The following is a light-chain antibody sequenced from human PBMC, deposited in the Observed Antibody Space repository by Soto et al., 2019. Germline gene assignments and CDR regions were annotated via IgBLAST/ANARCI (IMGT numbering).Light chain of an antibody. CDR2: AAS. CDR1: QSIRSY. V-gene: IGKV1-39*01. CDR3: QQGYNTPFT. Sequence: DIQMTQSPSSLSASVGDRVTITCRASQSIRSYLNWYQQKPGKAPKLLIYAASSLQSGVPSRFSGSGSGTDFTLTISSLLPEDFATYYGQQGYNTPFTFGPGTKVDI. J-gene: IGKJ3*01.